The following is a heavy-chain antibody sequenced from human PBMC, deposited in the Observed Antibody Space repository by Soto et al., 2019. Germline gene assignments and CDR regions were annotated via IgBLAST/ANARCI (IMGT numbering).Heavy chain of an antibody. V-gene: IGHV3-23*01. D-gene: IGHD5-12*01. CDR2: ISGSGGST. CDR1: GFTFSRYA. Sequence: GGSLRLSCAASGFTFSRYAMSWVRQAPGKGLEWVSAISGSGGSTYYADSVKGRFTISRDNSKNTLYLQMNSLRAEDTAVYYCAKVKRGYSGYDFRPYYYYGMDGWGQETTVTLAS. J-gene: IGHJ6*02. CDR3: AKVKRGYSGYDFRPYYYYGMDG.